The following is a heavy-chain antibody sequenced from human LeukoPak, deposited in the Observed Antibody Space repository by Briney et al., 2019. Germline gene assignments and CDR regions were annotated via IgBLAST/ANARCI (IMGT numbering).Heavy chain of an antibody. CDR3: ARRQYFYYNNTGYYPFDY. V-gene: IGHV5-51*01. D-gene: IGHD3-22*01. CDR1: GYSFTSYW. J-gene: IGHJ4*02. CDR2: IYPGDSDT. Sequence: GESLKISCKGSGYSFTSYWIGWVRQMPGKGLEWMGIIYPGDSDTRYSPSFQGQVTILADKSISTAYLQWSSLKASDTAMYYCARRQYFYYNNTGYYPFDYWGQGTLVTVSS.